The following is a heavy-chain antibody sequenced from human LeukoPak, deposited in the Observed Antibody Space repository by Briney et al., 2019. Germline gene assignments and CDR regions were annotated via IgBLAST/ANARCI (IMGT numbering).Heavy chain of an antibody. V-gene: IGHV3-21*01. J-gene: IGHJ3*02. Sequence: PGGSLRLSCAASGFTFSSYSMNWVRQAPGKGLEWVSSISSSSSYIYYADSVKGRFTISRDNAKNSLYLQMNSLRAEDTAVYYCARGAGLEPTSKNAFDIWGQGTMVTVSS. CDR2: ISSSSSYI. D-gene: IGHD1-14*01. CDR1: GFTFSSYS. CDR3: ARGAGLEPTSKNAFDI.